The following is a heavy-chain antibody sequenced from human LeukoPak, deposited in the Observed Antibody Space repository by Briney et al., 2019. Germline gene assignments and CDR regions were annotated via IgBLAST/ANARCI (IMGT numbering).Heavy chain of an antibody. CDR2: IYYTGST. V-gene: IGHV4-39*01. D-gene: IGHD5-18*01. J-gene: IGHJ4*02. CDR3: ARHTALGSPLHS. Sequence: SETLSLTCTVSGGSISSSAYYWGWLRQPPGKGLEWIGSIYYTGSTYYNPSLKTRVTISVDTSKNQFSLKMSSVPAADTAVYYCARHTALGSPLHSWGQGTLVTVSS. CDR1: GGSISSSAYY.